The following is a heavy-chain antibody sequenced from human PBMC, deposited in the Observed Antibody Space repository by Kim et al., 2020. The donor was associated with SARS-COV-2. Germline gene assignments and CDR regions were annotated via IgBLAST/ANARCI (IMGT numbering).Heavy chain of an antibody. D-gene: IGHD6-19*01. CDR3: ARIKQWLVSPFDS. J-gene: IGHJ4*02. CDR1: GFTVSSNY. CDR2: IYSGGSS. Sequence: GGSLRLSCAASGFTVSSNYVSWVRQAPGKGLEWVSVIYSGGSSYYADSVKGRFTVSRDNSKNTVYIQMNSLRAEDTAVYYCARIKQWLVSPFDSLGQGTL. V-gene: IGHV3-66*01.